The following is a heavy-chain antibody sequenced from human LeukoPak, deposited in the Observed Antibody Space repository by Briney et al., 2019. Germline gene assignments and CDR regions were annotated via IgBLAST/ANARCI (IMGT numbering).Heavy chain of an antibody. J-gene: IGHJ4*02. V-gene: IGHV3-53*01. CDR1: GFTVSSNY. CDR3: ARRLYSSSWSSFDY. CDR2: IYSGGST. Sequence: PEGSLRLSXAASGFTVSSNYMSWVRQAPGKGLEWVSVIYSGGSTYYADSVKGRFTISRDNSKNTLYLQMNSLRAEDTAVYYCARRLYSSSWSSFDYWGQGTLVTVSS. D-gene: IGHD6-13*01.